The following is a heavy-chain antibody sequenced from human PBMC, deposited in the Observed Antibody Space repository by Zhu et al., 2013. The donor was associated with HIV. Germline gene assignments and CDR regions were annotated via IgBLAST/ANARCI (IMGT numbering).Heavy chain of an antibody. Sequence: VQLVESGGGLVKPGGSLRLSCAASGFTFSSYAMHWVRQAPGKGLEWVAVISYDGSNKCYADSVKGRFTISRDNSKNTLYLQMNSLRAEDTAVYYCARVVAATRGLDGMDVWGQGTTVTVSS. CDR2: ISYDGSNK. J-gene: IGHJ6*02. V-gene: IGHV3-30-3*01. D-gene: IGHD2-15*01. CDR3: ARVVAATRGLDGMDV. CDR1: GFTFSSYA.